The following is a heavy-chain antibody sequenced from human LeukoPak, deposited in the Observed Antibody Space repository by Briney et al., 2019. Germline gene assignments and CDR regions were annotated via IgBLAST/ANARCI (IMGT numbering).Heavy chain of an antibody. V-gene: IGHV4-59*01. CDR2: IYYAVDT. J-gene: IGHJ4*02. Sequence: PSATLSLTCTVSGDPFIGSYWSWIRQAPGEGLEWSGYIYYAVDTNYNPSLQSRVSISADVSKKQFSLRLPSVTAADTAASYCARTRYFDSTGYNPTYYFDNWGQGLLVTVSS. D-gene: IGHD3-22*01. CDR3: ARTRYFDSTGYNPTYYFDN. CDR1: GDPFIGSY.